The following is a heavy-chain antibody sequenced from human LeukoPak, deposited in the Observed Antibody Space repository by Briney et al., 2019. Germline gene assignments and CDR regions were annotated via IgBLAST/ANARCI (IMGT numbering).Heavy chain of an antibody. D-gene: IGHD6-13*01. CDR2: IYTSGST. Sequence: SETLSLTCTVSGGSISSGSYNWSWIRQPAGKGLEWIGRIYTSGSTNYNPSLKSRVTISVDTSKNQFSLKLSSVTAADTAVYYCARGIRGAAAGTAYFDYWGQGTLVTVSS. CDR3: ARGIRGAAAGTAYFDY. CDR1: GGSISSGSYN. J-gene: IGHJ4*02. V-gene: IGHV4-61*02.